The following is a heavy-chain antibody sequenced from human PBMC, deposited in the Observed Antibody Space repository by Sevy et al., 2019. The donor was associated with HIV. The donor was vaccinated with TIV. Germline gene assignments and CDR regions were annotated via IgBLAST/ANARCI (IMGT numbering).Heavy chain of an antibody. V-gene: IGHV3-9*01. Sequence: GGSLRLSCAASGFPFNDHALHWVRQVPGKGLEWVSGISWNSRNVGYADSVKGRFTISRDNANQFLYLEMNSLRPEDTAFYYCAKDINRGCDGINCYHYYYYFYGLDVWGQGTTVTVSS. CDR2: ISWNSRNV. CDR3: AKDINRGCDGINCYHYYYYFYGLDV. D-gene: IGHD2-21*01. CDR1: GFPFNDHA. J-gene: IGHJ6*02.